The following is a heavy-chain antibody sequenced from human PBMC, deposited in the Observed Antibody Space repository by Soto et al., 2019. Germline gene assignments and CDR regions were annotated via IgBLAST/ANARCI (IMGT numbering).Heavy chain of an antibody. CDR2: ISWNSGSI. CDR1: GFTFDDYA. J-gene: IGHJ4*02. CDR3: AKDIASAALVS. D-gene: IGHD6-6*01. V-gene: IGHV3-9*01. Sequence: EVQLVESGGGLVQPGRSVRLSCAASGFTFDDYAMHWVREAPGKGLEWVSGISWNSGSIGYADSVKGRFTISRDNAKNSLYLQMNSLRAEDTALYYCAKDIASAALVSWGQGTLVTVSS.